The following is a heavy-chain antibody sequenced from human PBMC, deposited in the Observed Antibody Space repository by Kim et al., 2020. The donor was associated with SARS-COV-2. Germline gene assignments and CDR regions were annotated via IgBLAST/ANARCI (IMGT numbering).Heavy chain of an antibody. V-gene: IGHV1-18*04. J-gene: IGHJ6*02. CDR3: ARDREGYDFWSGRGGYYYGMDV. CDR2: ISAYNGNT. Sequence: ASVKVSCKASGYTFTSYGISWVRQAPGQGLEWMGWISAYNGNTNYAQKLQGRVTMTTDTSTSTAYMELRSLRSDDTAVYYCARDREGYDFWSGRGGYYYGMDVWGQGTTVTVSS. CDR1: GYTFTSYG. D-gene: IGHD3-3*01.